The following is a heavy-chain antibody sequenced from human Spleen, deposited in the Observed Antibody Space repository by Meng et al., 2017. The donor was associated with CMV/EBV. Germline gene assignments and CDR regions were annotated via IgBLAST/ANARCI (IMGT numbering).Heavy chain of an antibody. J-gene: IGHJ6*02. CDR2: ISTDNGNT. D-gene: IGHD3-3*01. CDR1: GYTFTAHY. Sequence: ASVKVSCKASGYTFTAHYFHWVRQAPGQGLEWMGCISTDNGNTHYAQRFQGRVSMTTDASTTTAYMELRSLRSDDTAVYYCARDSLEWSPHHGMDVWGQGTTVTVSS. V-gene: IGHV1-18*04. CDR3: ARDSLEWSPHHGMDV.